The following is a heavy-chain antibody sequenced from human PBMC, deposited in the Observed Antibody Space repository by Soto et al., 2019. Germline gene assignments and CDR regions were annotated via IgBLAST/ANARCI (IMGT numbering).Heavy chain of an antibody. J-gene: IGHJ4*01. CDR3: ARGVLH. CDR2: ISYSGST. CDR1: GGSISSGGYY. V-gene: IGHV4-31*03. Sequence: QVQLQESGPGLVKPSQTLSLTCTVSGGSISSGGYYWSWIRQHPGTGLEWIGYISYSGSTYYNPSLXSXXTISVDTSKNQFSLILTSVPAADTAVYYCARGVLHWGQGTLVTVSS.